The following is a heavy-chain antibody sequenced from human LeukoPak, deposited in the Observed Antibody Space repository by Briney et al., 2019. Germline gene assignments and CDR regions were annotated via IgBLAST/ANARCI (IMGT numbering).Heavy chain of an antibody. D-gene: IGHD1-26*01. V-gene: IGHV3-48*02. J-gene: IGHJ4*02. CDR2: ITASGTAM. CDR1: GFTFSSYS. CDR3: ASSGSYRFDY. Sequence: GGSLRLSCAVSGFTFSSYSMSWVRQAPGKGLEWVSHITASGTAMFYADSVKGRFTISRDNAMNSLYLQMNSLRDEDTAVYYCASSGSYRFDYWGQGTLVTVSS.